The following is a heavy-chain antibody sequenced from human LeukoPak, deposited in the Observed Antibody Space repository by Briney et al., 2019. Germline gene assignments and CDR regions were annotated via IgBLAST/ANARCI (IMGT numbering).Heavy chain of an antibody. J-gene: IGHJ4*02. V-gene: IGHV1-69*05. CDR1: GGTFSSYA. CDR3: ARGPVPAAIDYFDY. Sequence: SVKVSCKASGGTFSSYAISWVRQAPGQGLEWMGGIIPIFGTANYAQKFQGRVTITTDESTSTAYMELSSLRSEDTAVYYCARGPVPAAIDYFDYWGQGTLVTVSS. D-gene: IGHD2-2*02. CDR2: IIPIFGTA.